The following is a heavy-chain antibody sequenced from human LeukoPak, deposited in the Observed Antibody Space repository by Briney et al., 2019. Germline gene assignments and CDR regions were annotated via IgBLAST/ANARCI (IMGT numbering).Heavy chain of an antibody. CDR1: GFTVSSNY. CDR3: ARGGSYLSAFDI. J-gene: IGHJ3*02. V-gene: IGHV3-53*01. Sequence: GGSLRLSCAASGFTVSSNYMSWVRQAPGKGLEGVSISYIVGSTFYADSVKGGFTISRDNSKNPLYLQMNSLRAEDTAVYYCARGGSYLSAFDIWGQGTMVTVSS. D-gene: IGHD1-26*01. CDR2: SYIVGST.